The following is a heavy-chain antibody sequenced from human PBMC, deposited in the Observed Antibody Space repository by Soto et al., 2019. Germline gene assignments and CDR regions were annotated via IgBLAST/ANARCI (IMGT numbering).Heavy chain of an antibody. Sequence: ASVKVSCKASGGTFSSYTISWVRQAPGQGLEWMGRIIPILGIANYAQKFQGRVTITADKSTGTAYMELSSLRSEDTAVYYCARDRAGTTSGPDAHRDYWGQGTLVTVSS. D-gene: IGHD1-7*01. CDR1: GGTFSSYT. CDR3: ARDRAGTTSGPDAHRDY. J-gene: IGHJ4*02. CDR2: IIPILGIA. V-gene: IGHV1-69*04.